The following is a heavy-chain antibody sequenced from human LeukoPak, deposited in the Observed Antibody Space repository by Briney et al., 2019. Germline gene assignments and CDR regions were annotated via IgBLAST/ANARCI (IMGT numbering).Heavy chain of an antibody. CDR1: SFSFSSHW. Sequence: GESLKLSCVASSFSFSSHWMTWVRQAPGKGLEWVANIKEDGREKYYADSVKGRFTISRDNAKNSLYLQLNSLRGEDTAVYYCAKTIVGSNVFDIWGQGTLVTVSS. J-gene: IGHJ3*02. CDR2: IKEDGREK. D-gene: IGHD1-26*01. CDR3: AKTIVGSNVFDI. V-gene: IGHV3-7*01.